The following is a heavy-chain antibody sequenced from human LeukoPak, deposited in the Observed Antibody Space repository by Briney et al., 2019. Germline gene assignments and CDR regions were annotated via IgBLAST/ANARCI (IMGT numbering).Heavy chain of an antibody. Sequence: SETLSLTCTVSGGSINSYYWSWIRQPPGKGLEWIGYIYYRGSTDYNPSLKSRVTMSVDTSKNQFSLKLSSVTAADTAVYYCVGAVGYQRWFDPWGQGNLVTVSS. J-gene: IGHJ5*02. CDR2: IYYRGST. D-gene: IGHD5-18*01. CDR3: VGAVGYQRWFDP. CDR1: GGSINSYY. V-gene: IGHV4-59*01.